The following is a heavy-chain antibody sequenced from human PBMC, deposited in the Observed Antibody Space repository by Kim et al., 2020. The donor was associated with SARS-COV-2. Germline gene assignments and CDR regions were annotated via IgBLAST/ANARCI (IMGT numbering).Heavy chain of an antibody. CDR1: GFSLSTSGVG. J-gene: IGHJ4*02. V-gene: IGHV2-5*02. Sequence: SGPTLVKPTQTLTLTCTFSGFSLSTSGVGVGWIRQPPGKVLEWLALIYWDDDKRYSPSLKSRLTITKDTSKNQVVLTITNMDPLDTATYYCAHRRGIAVAGSSYYFDYWARRPLVTVS. CDR2: IYWDDDK. CDR3: AHRRGIAVAGSSYYFDY. D-gene: IGHD6-19*01.